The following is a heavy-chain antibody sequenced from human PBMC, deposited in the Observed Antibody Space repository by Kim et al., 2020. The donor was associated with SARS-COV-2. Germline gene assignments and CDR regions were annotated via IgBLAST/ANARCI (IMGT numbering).Heavy chain of an antibody. Sequence: SETLSLTCSVSGGSFTRSSFYWAWIRQPPGMGLEWIGSMYYSANTYYNPSLESRVTMSVDTSKNTFSLNLTSVTAADAGVYYCARHGAECSRETCSSHWFDPWGQGTLVTVSS. D-gene: IGHD2-15*01. CDR3: ARHGAECSRETCSSHWFDP. V-gene: IGHV4-39*01. J-gene: IGHJ5*02. CDR2: MYYSANT. CDR1: GGSFTRSSFY.